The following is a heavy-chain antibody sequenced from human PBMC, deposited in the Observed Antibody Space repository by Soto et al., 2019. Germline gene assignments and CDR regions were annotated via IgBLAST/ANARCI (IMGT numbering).Heavy chain of an antibody. CDR3: AYATVTTSLVYYYYGMDV. CDR2: ISYDGSNK. Sequence: QVQLVESGGGVVQPGRSLRLSCAASGFTFSSYAMHWVRQAPGKGLEWVAVISYDGSNKYYADSVKGRFTISRDNSKNTLYLQMNSLRAEDTAVYYCAYATVTTSLVYYYYGMDVWGQGTTVTVSS. V-gene: IGHV3-30-3*01. CDR1: GFTFSSYA. D-gene: IGHD4-17*01. J-gene: IGHJ6*02.